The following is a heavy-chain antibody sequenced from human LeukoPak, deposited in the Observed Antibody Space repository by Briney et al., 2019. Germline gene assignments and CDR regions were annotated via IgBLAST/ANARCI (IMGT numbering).Heavy chain of an antibody. Sequence: PGGSLRLSCAASGFTFSSYAMSWVRQAPGKGLEWVSAISGSGGSTYYADSVKGRFTISRDNSKNTPYLQMNSLRAEDTAVYYCAKDLKGTDIVVVPAAIAYWGQGTLVTVSS. J-gene: IGHJ4*02. CDR3: AKDLKGTDIVVVPAAIAY. V-gene: IGHV3-23*01. CDR1: GFTFSSYA. D-gene: IGHD2-2*01. CDR2: ISGSGGST.